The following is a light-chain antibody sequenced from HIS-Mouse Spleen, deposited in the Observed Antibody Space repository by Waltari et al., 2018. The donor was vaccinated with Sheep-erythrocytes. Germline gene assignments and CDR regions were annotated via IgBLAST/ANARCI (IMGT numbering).Light chain of an antibody. CDR1: SSDVGGYNY. CDR2: DVS. CDR3: CSYAGSYNHV. V-gene: IGLV2-11*01. Sequence: QSALTQPRSVSGSPGQSVTISCTGTSSDVGGYNYVSWYQQHPGKAPKLMIYDVSKRPSGFPDRVSGSTSGDTASLTISELQAEDAADYYCCSYAGSYNHVFATGTKVTVL. J-gene: IGLJ1*01.